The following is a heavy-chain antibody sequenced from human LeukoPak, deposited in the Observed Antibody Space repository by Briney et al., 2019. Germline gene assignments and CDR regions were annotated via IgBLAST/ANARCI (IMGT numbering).Heavy chain of an antibody. D-gene: IGHD2-2*01. J-gene: IGHJ4*02. CDR3: ARGYCYNSNCYGNFDF. Sequence: ASVKVSCKASGYTFTSYYLHWVRQAPEQGLEWMGLINPSGSSTSNTQKFQGRVTMTRDTSTSTVYMELSSLRSEDTAVYYCARGYCYNSNCYGNFDFWGQGTLVTVSS. CDR2: INPSGSST. CDR1: GYTFTSYY. V-gene: IGHV1-46*01.